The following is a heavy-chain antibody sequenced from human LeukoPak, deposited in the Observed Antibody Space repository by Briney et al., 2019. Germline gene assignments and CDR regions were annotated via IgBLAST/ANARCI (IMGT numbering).Heavy chain of an antibody. CDR1: GYTLTELS. CDR3: ATLIGTTWYFDY. D-gene: IGHD1-7*01. J-gene: IGHJ4*02. Sequence: ASVKVSCKVSGYTLTELSMHWVRQAPGKGLEWMGGFDPEDGETIYAQKCQGRVTMTEDTSTDTAYMELSSLRSEDTAVYYCATLIGTTWYFDYWGQGTLVTVSS. CDR2: FDPEDGET. V-gene: IGHV1-24*01.